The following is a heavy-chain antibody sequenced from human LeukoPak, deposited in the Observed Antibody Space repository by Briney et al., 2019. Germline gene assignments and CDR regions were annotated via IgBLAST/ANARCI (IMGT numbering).Heavy chain of an antibody. Sequence: GGSLRLSCAASGFTFSSYEMNWVRQAPGKGLEWISYISSSGSTIYYADSVKGRFTISRDNAKNSLYLQMNSLKTEDTAVYYCTTELYGGPNNWDQGTLVTVSS. J-gene: IGHJ4*02. D-gene: IGHD1-14*01. V-gene: IGHV3-48*03. CDR3: TTELYGGPNN. CDR1: GFTFSSYE. CDR2: ISSSGSTI.